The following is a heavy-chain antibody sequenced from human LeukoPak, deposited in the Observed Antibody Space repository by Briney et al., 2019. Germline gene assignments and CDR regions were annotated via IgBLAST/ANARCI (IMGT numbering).Heavy chain of an antibody. CDR3: ANSDDY. CDR1: GFTFSDSY. V-gene: IGHV3-11*01. J-gene: IGHJ4*02. Sequence: GRSLRLSCAASGFTFSDSYMSWIRQAPGKGLEWVSYISSSGSNIYYADSVKGRFTISRDNAKNSLYLQMSSLRAEDTAVYYCANSDDYWGQGTLVTVSS. CDR2: ISSSGSNI. D-gene: IGHD2-15*01.